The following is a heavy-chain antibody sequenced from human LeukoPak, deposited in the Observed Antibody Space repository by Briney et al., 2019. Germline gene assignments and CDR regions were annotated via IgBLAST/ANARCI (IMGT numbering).Heavy chain of an antibody. V-gene: IGHV3-23*01. CDR2: ISGSGGST. Sequence: PGGSLRLSCAASGFTFSSCAMSWVRQAPGKGLEWVSAISGSGGSTYYADSVKGRFTISRENSKNTLYLQMNSLRAEDTAVYYCAKGEYYYDSSGYPSDYWGQGTLVTVSS. J-gene: IGHJ4*02. CDR3: AKGEYYYDSSGYPSDY. CDR1: GFTFSSCA. D-gene: IGHD3-22*01.